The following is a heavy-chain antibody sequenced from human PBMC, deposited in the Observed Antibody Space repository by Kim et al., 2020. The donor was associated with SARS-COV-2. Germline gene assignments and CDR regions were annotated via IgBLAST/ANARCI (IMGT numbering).Heavy chain of an antibody. CDR2: IYYSGST. Sequence: SETLSLTCTVSGGSISSGGYYWSWIRQHPGKGLEWIGYIYYSGSTYYNPSLKSRVTISVDTSKNQFSLKLSSVTAADTAVYYCARGGCSGGSCYSRWGSWFDPWGQGTLVTVSS. D-gene: IGHD2-15*01. CDR3: ARGGCSGGSCYSRWGSWFDP. J-gene: IGHJ5*02. CDR1: GGSISSGGYY. V-gene: IGHV4-31*03.